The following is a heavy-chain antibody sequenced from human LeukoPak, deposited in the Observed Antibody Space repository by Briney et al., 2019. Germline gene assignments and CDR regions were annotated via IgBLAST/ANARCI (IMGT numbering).Heavy chain of an antibody. D-gene: IGHD1-14*01. Sequence: ASVKVSCEASGYTFTSYGISWVRRAPGQGLEWMGWISAYSGNTNYAQKLQGRVTMTTDTSTSTAYMELRSLRSDDTAVYYCARDHPQDRNDAFDIWGQGTMVTVSS. J-gene: IGHJ3*02. CDR2: ISAYSGNT. V-gene: IGHV1-18*01. CDR1: GYTFTSYG. CDR3: ARDHPQDRNDAFDI.